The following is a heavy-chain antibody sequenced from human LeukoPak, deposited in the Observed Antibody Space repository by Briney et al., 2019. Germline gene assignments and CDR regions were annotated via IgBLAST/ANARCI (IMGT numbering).Heavy chain of an antibody. CDR1: GFTFNDYS. J-gene: IGHJ4*02. CDR3: ARGGQQQLVTYFAY. D-gene: IGHD6-13*01. Sequence: SGGSLRLSCAASGFTFNDYSMNWVRQAPGKGLEWVSSISSSSSYIYYADSVKGRFTISRDNAKNSLSLQMNSLRAEDTAVYYCARGGQQQLVTYFAYWGQGTLVTVSS. V-gene: IGHV3-21*01. CDR2: ISSSSSYI.